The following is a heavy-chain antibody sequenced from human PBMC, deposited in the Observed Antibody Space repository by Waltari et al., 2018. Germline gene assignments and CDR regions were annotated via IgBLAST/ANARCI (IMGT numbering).Heavy chain of an antibody. CDR3: ATYIGASVGTAAFDV. CDR1: GVSITSNRHY. Sequence: QLQLQESGPRLVRPSETLSLICRVSGVSITSNRHYWAWIRQSPGQGLEWIGTVSYSGTTYINPSLKSRVSVSRDTSKNQVSLILGSVTAADMAVYYFATYIGASVGTAAFDVWGQGTMVTVSS. J-gene: IGHJ3*01. D-gene: IGHD5-12*01. V-gene: IGHV4-39*01. CDR2: VSYSGTT.